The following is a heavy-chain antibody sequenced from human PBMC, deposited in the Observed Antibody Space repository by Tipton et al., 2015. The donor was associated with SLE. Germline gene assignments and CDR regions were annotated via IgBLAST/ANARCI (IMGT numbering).Heavy chain of an antibody. Sequence: GLVKPSETLSLTCSVSGGSISSSNYMSWVRQAPGKGLEWVSVIYSGGSTYYADSVKGRFTISRDNSKNTLYLQMNSLRAEDTAVYYCARDKGPDSPFDYWGQGTLVTVSS. D-gene: IGHD3-22*01. J-gene: IGHJ4*02. V-gene: IGHV3-66*02. CDR2: IYSGGST. CDR1: GGSISSSNY. CDR3: ARDKGPDSPFDY.